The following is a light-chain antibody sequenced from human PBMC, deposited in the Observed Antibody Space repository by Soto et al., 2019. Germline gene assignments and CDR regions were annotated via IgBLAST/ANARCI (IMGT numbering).Light chain of an antibody. Sequence: QSALTQPASVSGSPGQSITISCTGTSSDVGAYDYVSWYQQHPDKATKLMINEVSNRPSGVSNRFSGSKSVNTATLTISGLQADDEADNSCSSYTSSSTRIFRTGTKVTVL. CDR1: SSDVGAYDY. V-gene: IGLV2-14*03. CDR3: SSYTSSSTRI. J-gene: IGLJ1*01. CDR2: EVS.